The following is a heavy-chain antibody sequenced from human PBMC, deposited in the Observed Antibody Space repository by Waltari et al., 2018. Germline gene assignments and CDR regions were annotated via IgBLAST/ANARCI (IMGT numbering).Heavy chain of an antibody. V-gene: IGHV4-39*01. D-gene: IGHD1-7*01. J-gene: IGHJ6*03. Sequence: QLQLQESGPGLVKPSETLSLTCTVSGGSISSSSYYWGWIRQPPGKGLEWIGSIYYSVGTTDNPSLNSRCTISVDTSQNQFSLKLSSVTAADTAVYYCARLFSSKNILHSGTGPKDYYYYYMDVWGKGTTVTVSS. CDR2: IYYSVGT. CDR3: ARLFSSKNILHSGTGPKDYYYYYMDV. CDR1: GGSISSSSYY.